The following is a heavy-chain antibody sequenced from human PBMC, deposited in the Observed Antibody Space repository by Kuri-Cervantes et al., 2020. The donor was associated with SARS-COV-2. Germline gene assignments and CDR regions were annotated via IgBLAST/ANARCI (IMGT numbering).Heavy chain of an antibody. D-gene: IGHD4-11*01. CDR2: INHSGST. J-gene: IGHJ4*02. Sequence: SQTLSLTCAVYGGSFSGYYWSWIRQPPGKGLGWIGEINHSGSTNYNPSLKSRVTISVDTPKNQFSLRLSSVTAADTAVYYCARGGAYSKSNDYWGQGTLVTVSS. CDR3: ARGGAYSKSNDY. CDR1: GGSFSGYY. V-gene: IGHV4-34*01.